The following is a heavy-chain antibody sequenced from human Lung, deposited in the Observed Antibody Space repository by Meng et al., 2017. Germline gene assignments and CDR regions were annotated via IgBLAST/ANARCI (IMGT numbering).Heavy chain of an antibody. Sequence: GESLKFSCAASGFTFSTFWLSWVRPVPGKGLEWVDNINQNGSEKYYVNSVKGRYTISRDTAKNSQYLQMNSLRAEDTAVYYCARDTEIPPNRGLDDWGQGTMVTVSS. CDR3: ARDTEIPPNRGLDD. D-gene: IGHD7-27*01. CDR1: GFTFSTFW. J-gene: IGHJ4*02. CDR2: INQNGSEK. V-gene: IGHV3-7*01.